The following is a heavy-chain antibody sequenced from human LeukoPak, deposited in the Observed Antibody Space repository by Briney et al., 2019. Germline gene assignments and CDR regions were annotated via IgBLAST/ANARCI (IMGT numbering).Heavy chain of an antibody. D-gene: IGHD1-26*01. J-gene: IGHJ4*02. CDR1: GGSFSGYY. CDR3: ASTQIVGGSLSNN. CDR2: INHSGST. V-gene: IGHV4-34*01. Sequence: ASETLSLTCAVYGGSFSGYYWSWIRQPPGKGLEWIGEINHSGSTNYNPSLKSRVTISVDTSKNQFSLKLSSVTAADTAVYYCASTQIVGGSLSNNWGQGTLVTVSS.